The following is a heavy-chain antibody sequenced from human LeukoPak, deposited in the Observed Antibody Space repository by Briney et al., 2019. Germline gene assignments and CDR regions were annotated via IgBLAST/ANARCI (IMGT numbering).Heavy chain of an antibody. V-gene: IGHV5-51*01. Sequence: GESLKISCKGSGYSFTSYRIGWVRQMPGKGLEWMGIIYPADSDTRYSPSFQGQVTISADKSISTAYLQWSSLKASDTAMYYCARHSVGTGEPDYFDYWGQGSLVTVSS. CDR2: IYPADSDT. D-gene: IGHD1-14*01. J-gene: IGHJ4*02. CDR3: ARHSVGTGEPDYFDY. CDR1: GYSFTSYR.